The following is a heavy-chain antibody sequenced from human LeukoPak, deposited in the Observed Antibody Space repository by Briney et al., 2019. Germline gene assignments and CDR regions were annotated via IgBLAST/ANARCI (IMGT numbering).Heavy chain of an antibody. J-gene: IGHJ4*02. Sequence: GGSLRLSCAASGFTFSSYGMHWVRQAPGKGLEWVAFIRYDGSNKYYADSVKGRFTISRDNSKNTLYLQMNSLRAEDTAVYYCAKDTWDEPNFFDYWGRGTLVTVSS. CDR3: AKDTWDEPNFFDY. V-gene: IGHV3-30*02. D-gene: IGHD1-26*01. CDR2: IRYDGSNK. CDR1: GFTFSSYG.